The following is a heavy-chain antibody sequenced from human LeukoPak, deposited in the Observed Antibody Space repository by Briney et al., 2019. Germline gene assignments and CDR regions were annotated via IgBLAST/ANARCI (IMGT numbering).Heavy chain of an antibody. V-gene: IGHV4-59*01. J-gene: IGHJ6*02. D-gene: IGHD4-17*01. CDR3: AREDPQTTVPEGLDV. CDR1: GGSISTYY. Sequence: SETLSLTCTVSGGSISTYYWSWIRQPPGKGLEWIGYIYYSGSTNYNPSLKSRVSISVDTSKNQFSLKLSSVTAADTAVYYCAREDPQTTVPEGLDVWGQGTTVTVSS. CDR2: IYYSGST.